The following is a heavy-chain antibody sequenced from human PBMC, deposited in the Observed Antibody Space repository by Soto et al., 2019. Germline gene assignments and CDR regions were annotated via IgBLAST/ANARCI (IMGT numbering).Heavy chain of an antibody. CDR1: GFTFSSYS. CDR3: ARKGAIFGVVIIAYYYYGMDV. V-gene: IGHV3-21*01. Sequence: GGSLRLSCAASGFTFSSYSMNWVRQAPGKGLEWVSSISSSSSYIYYADSVKGRFTISRDNAKNSLYLQMNSLRAEDTAVYYCARKGAIFGVVIIAYYYYGMDVWGQGTTVTVSS. J-gene: IGHJ6*02. CDR2: ISSSSSYI. D-gene: IGHD3-3*01.